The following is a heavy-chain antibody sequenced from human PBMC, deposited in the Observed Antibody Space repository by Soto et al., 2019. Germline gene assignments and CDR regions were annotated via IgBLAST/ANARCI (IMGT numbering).Heavy chain of an antibody. CDR1: GFTFRSYA. CDR3: ARYAFDL. J-gene: IGHJ3*01. V-gene: IGHV3-30-3*01. CDR2: ISYDGSNK. Sequence: GGSLRLSCAAAGFTFRSYAMHWVRQAPGKGLEWVAVISYDGSNKYYADSVKCRFTISRDNSKTTLYLQMNSLRAADTAVYYCARYAFDLWGEGIMVTVSS.